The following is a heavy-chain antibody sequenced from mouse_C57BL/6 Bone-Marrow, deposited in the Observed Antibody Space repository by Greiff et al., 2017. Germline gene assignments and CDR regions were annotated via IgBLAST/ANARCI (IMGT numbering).Heavy chain of an antibody. CDR1: GFTFSSYA. D-gene: IGHD2-1*01. CDR3: ARDGNPFDY. CDR2: ISDGGSYT. J-gene: IGHJ2*01. Sequence: DVHLVESGGGLVKPGGSLKLSCAASGFTFSSYAMSWVRQTPEKRLEWVATISDGGSYTYYPANVKGRFTISRDNAKNNLYLQMSHLKSEDTAMYYCARDGNPFDYWGQGTTLTVSA. V-gene: IGHV5-4*01.